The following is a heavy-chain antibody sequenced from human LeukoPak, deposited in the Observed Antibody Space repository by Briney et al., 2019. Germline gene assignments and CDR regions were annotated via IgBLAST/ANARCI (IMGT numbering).Heavy chain of an antibody. CDR1: GFTFSSYE. J-gene: IGHJ6*02. D-gene: IGHD3-10*01. Sequence: GRSLRLSCAASGFTFSSYEMNWVRQAPGKGLEWVSYISSSGSTIYYADSVKGRFTISRDNAKNSLYLQMNSLRAEDTAVYYCARVTMVRGVIINWYYGMDVWGQGTTVTVSS. CDR3: ARVTMVRGVIINWYYGMDV. V-gene: IGHV3-48*03. CDR2: ISSSGSTI.